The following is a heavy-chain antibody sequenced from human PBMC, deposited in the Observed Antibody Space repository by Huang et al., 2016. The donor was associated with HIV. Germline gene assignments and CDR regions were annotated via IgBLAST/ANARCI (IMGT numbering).Heavy chain of an antibody. CDR3: VREREMATLRVRSFDS. Sequence: QVQLVESGGGLVKPGGSLRLACEASGFSFSDYYMGWIRQAPGKGVEWSSYMSISGSSIYEADSVRGRFTNSRENAKNSLYLQMSSLRVEDTAIYYCVREREMATLRVRSFDSWGQGTLVTVSS. CDR2: MSISGSSI. V-gene: IGHV3-11*01. J-gene: IGHJ4*02. CDR1: GFSFSDYY.